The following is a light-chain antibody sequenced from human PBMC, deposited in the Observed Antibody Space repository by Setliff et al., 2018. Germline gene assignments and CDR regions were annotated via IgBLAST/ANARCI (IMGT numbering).Light chain of an antibody. J-gene: IGLJ1*01. Sequence: QSVLTQPASVSGSPGQSITISCTGTSSDVGGYNYVSWYQQHPGKAPKLMIYDVSNRPSGVSSRFSGSKSGNTASLTISGLQAEDEADYYCSSYTSSSTQVFGTGTKVT. V-gene: IGLV2-14*03. CDR1: SSDVGGYNY. CDR3: SSYTSSSTQV. CDR2: DVS.